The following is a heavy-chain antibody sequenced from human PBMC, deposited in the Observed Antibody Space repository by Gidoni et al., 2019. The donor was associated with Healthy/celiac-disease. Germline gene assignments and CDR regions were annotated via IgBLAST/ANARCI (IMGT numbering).Heavy chain of an antibody. Sequence: QVQLVEPGGGVVQPGRSLRLSCAAYGFTFSSYAMHWVRQAPGKGLEWVAVISYDGSTNYYADSVKGRFTISRDNSRNTLYLQMNSLRAEDTAVYYCARGGGLTMVRGVIPSGYWGQGTLVTVSS. CDR3: ARGGGLTMVRGVIPSGY. CDR1: GFTFSSYA. J-gene: IGHJ4*02. D-gene: IGHD3-10*01. V-gene: IGHV3-30*04. CDR2: ISYDGSTN.